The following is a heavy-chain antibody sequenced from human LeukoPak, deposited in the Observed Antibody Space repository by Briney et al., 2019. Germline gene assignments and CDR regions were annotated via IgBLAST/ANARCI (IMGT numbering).Heavy chain of an antibody. D-gene: IGHD2-15*01. V-gene: IGHV4-39*01. CDR1: GGSISSYY. J-gene: IGHJ6*02. CDR2: TYYSGST. CDR3: ARGGYCSGGSCYVLRYYYYYGMDV. Sequence: SETLSLTCTVSGGSISSYYWSWIRQPPGKGLEWIGSTYYSGSTYYNPSLKSRVTISVDTSKNQFSLKLSSVTAADTAAYYCARGGYCSGGSCYVLRYYYYYGMDVWGQGTTVTVSS.